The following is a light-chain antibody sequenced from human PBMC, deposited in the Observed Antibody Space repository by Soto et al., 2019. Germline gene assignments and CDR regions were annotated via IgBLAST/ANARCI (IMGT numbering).Light chain of an antibody. J-gene: IGLJ2*01. CDR3: CSYAGSSTVV. CDR1: SSDVGSYNL. Sequence: QSALTQPAYVSGSPGQSITISCTGTSSDVGSYNLVSWYQQHPGKAPKLMIYEGSKRPSGVSNRFSGSKSGNTASLTISGLQAEEEADYYCCSYAGSSTVVFGGGTKLTVL. CDR2: EGS. V-gene: IGLV2-23*01.